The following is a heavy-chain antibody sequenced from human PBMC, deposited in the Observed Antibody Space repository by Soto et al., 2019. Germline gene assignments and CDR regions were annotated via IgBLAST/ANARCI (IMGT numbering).Heavy chain of an antibody. J-gene: IGHJ4*02. CDR2: ISSSSSYI. CDR3: AREGLPYLHYYDSSGYHTLFDY. Sequence: PGGSLRLSCAASGFTFSSYSMNWVRQAPGKGLKWVSSISSSSSYIYYADSVKGRFTISRDNAKNSLYLQMNSLRAEDTAVYYCAREGLPYLHYYDSSGYHTLFDYWGQGTLVTVSS. V-gene: IGHV3-21*01. CDR1: GFTFSSYS. D-gene: IGHD3-22*01.